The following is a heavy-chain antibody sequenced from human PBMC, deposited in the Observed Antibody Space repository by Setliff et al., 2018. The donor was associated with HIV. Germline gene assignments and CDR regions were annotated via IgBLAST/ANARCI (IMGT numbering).Heavy chain of an antibody. CDR1: GGSISSYY. CDR2: IYYSGST. J-gene: IGHJ5*02. V-gene: IGHV4-59*08. Sequence: SETLSLTCTVSGGSISSYYWSWIRQPPGKGLEWIGYIYYSGSTNYNPSLKSRVNISVDTSKNQFSLKLSSVTAADTAVYYCSRSDFWVGYTALYNWFDPWGQGTLVTVSS. CDR3: SRSDFWVGYTALYNWFDP. D-gene: IGHD3-3*01.